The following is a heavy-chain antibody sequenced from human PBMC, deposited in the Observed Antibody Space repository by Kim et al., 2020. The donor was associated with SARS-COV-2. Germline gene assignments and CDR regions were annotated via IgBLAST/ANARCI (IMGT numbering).Heavy chain of an antibody. CDR3: TRGRGSYWRGFDS. D-gene: IGHD2-8*02. V-gene: IGHV4-31*03. CDR2: ISHRGST. CDR1: TDSIMNFNSH. J-gene: IGHJ4*02. Sequence: SETLSLTCSVSTDSIMNFNSHYTWIRQAPGRGLEWLGEISHRGSTNFNPSLQGRASVSVDTSKRQFSPTLNSVTAADTALYYCTRGRGSYWRGFDSWRQG.